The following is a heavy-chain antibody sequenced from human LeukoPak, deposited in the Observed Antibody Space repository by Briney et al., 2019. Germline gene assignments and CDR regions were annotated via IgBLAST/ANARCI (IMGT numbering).Heavy chain of an antibody. Sequence: GRSLRLSCAGSGFTFRSYGMHWVRQAPGKGLEWVAVIWYDGSNKYYADSVKGRFTISRDNSKNTLYLQMNSLRAEDTAVYYCARVQQLVPFDYWGQGTLVTVSS. CDR1: GFTFRSYG. J-gene: IGHJ4*02. V-gene: IGHV3-33*01. D-gene: IGHD6-13*01. CDR3: ARVQQLVPFDY. CDR2: IWYDGSNK.